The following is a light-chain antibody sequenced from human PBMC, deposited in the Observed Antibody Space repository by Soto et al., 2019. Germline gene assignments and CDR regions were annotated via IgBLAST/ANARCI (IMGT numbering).Light chain of an antibody. CDR1: QDIGSV. V-gene: IGKV1-8*01. Sequence: AIRMTQSPSSLSASTGDTVTITVRASQDIGSVLAWYQQKPGTAPKVLISGASNLHGGVPSRFSGSGSRTDFTLTITHLQSEDFATYYCQHYLNYPITFGQGTRLEIK. J-gene: IGKJ5*01. CDR3: QHYLNYPIT. CDR2: GAS.